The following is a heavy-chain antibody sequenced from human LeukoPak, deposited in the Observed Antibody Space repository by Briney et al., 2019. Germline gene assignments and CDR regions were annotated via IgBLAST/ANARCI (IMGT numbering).Heavy chain of an antibody. V-gene: IGHV4-30-4*01. Sequence: SETLSLTCTVSGASIRSGDYYWSWIRQPPGTGLEWIGYIYDSGSTYYNPSLKSRITISVDTSENRFSLKLSSVTATDTAVYYCARDCSGGSCYGAFDIWGQGTMVTVSS. CDR3: ARDCSGGSCYGAFDI. D-gene: IGHD2-15*01. J-gene: IGHJ3*02. CDR1: GASIRSGDYY. CDR2: IYDSGST.